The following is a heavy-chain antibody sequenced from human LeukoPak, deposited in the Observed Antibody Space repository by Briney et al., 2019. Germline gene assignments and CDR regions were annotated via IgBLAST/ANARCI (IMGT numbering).Heavy chain of an antibody. CDR2: IYYSGST. V-gene: IGHV4-39*01. Sequence: KPSETLSLTCTVSGGSISSSSSYYWGWIRQPPGKGLEWIGSIYYSGSTYYNPSLKSRVTISVDTSKNQFSLKLSSVTAADTAVYYCARTYDFWTRYDYWGQGTLVTVSS. J-gene: IGHJ4*02. CDR1: GGSISSSSSYY. D-gene: IGHD3-3*01. CDR3: ARTYDFWTRYDY.